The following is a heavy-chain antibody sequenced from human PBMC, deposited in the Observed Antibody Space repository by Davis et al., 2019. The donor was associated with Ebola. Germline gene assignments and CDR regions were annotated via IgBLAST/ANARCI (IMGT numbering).Heavy chain of an antibody. V-gene: IGHV3-23*01. CDR1: GFTFSSYA. Sequence: GGSLRLSCAASGFTFSSYAMSWVRQAPGKGLEWVSAITGGGADTYCADSVKGRFTISRDNSKNTLYLQMNSLRAEDTALYYCAKGSSGSRPYFFDYWGQGALVTVSS. D-gene: IGHD6-19*01. CDR2: ITGGGADT. CDR3: AKGSSGSRPYFFDY. J-gene: IGHJ4*02.